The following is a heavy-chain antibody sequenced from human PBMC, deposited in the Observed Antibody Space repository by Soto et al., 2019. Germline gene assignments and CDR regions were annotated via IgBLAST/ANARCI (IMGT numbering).Heavy chain of an antibody. Sequence: EVQLVESGGSLDKPGGYVRLSCTASGFAFNTYSMNWVRQAPGKGLEWVSSINEDSTYIYYADTLRGRITISRDNAKDSLFLQMNSLRPDDTAVYYCVRDLGRYFRSGYMDLWGDWATVTVSS. J-gene: IGHJ6*03. CDR1: GFAFNTYS. CDR3: VRDLGRYFRSGYMDL. CDR2: INEDSTYI. D-gene: IGHD3-9*01. V-gene: IGHV3-21*02.